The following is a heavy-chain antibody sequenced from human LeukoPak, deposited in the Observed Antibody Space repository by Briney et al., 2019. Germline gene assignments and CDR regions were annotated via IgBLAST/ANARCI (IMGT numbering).Heavy chain of an antibody. V-gene: IGHV3-30*04. J-gene: IGHJ4*02. D-gene: IGHD5-18*01. CDR2: ISYDGSNK. CDR1: GFTFSSYA. Sequence: TGGSLRLSCAASGFTFSSYAMHWVRQAPGKGLEWVAVISYDGSNKYYADSVKGRFTISRDNSKNTLYLQMNSLRAEDTAVYYCARGENSYGPYYFDYWGQGTLVTVSS. CDR3: ARGENSYGPYYFDY.